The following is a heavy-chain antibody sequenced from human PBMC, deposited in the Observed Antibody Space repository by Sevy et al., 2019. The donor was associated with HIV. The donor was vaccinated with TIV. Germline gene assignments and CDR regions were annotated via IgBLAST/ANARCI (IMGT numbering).Heavy chain of an antibody. V-gene: IGHV2-5*01. J-gene: IGHJ4*02. CDR2: IYWYDET. D-gene: IGHD3-9*01. CDR1: GDSVPTGGGG. Sequence: SGATLVNPTRTRTLTYSFSGDSVPTGGGGGGWVRRPPGKRREWLAMIYWYDETNYSPYRRSRITITKATSGDQVVLTMADMEPVDTGTYYCANRRSKGITITEFDYWGQGTLVTVSS. CDR3: ANRRSKGITITEFDY.